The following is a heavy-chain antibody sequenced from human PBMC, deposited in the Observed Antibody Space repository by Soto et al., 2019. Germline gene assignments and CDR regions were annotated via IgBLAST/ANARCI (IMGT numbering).Heavy chain of an antibody. J-gene: IGHJ5*02. V-gene: IGHV3-23*01. CDR3: AKGNSVLRFLEWSLPFDP. CDR2: ISGSGGST. Sequence: PEGSLRLSCAASGFTFSSYARSWVYQAPGKGLEWVSAISGSGGSTYYADSVKGRFTISRDNSKNTLYLQMNSLRAEDTAVYYCAKGNSVLRFLEWSLPFDPWGQGTLVTVSS. D-gene: IGHD3-3*01. CDR1: GFTFSSYA.